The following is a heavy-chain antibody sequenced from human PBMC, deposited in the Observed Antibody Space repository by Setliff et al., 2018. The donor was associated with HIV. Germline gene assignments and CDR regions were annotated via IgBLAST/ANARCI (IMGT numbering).Heavy chain of an antibody. D-gene: IGHD3-22*01. CDR2: ISAYIGDR. Sequence: ASVKVSCKTSGYPFDSYGISWVRQAPGQGLEWMGWISAYIGDRKYAQRFQGRVTMTTDPSTPTAYMELRSLKSEDTAVYYCARAVGGSNYFDYSGYQDFWGQGTRVTVSS. J-gene: IGHJ4*02. CDR1: GYPFDSYG. CDR3: ARAVGGSNYFDYSGYQDF. V-gene: IGHV1-18*01.